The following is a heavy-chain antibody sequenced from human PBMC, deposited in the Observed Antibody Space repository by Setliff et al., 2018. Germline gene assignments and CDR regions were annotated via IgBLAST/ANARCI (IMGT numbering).Heavy chain of an antibody. CDR3: ARERDYDGMNYYGMDV. CDR1: GYTFTDFG. D-gene: IGHD3-22*01. CDR2: ISPYSGNT. J-gene: IGHJ6*01. Sequence: ASVKVSCKASGYTFTDFGINWVRQAPGQGLEWVGWISPYSGNTYSAQRFQGRVTMTTDTSTNTAYMELRSLGSDDTAVYYCARERDYDGMNYYGMDVWGQGTTVTVSS. V-gene: IGHV1-18*04.